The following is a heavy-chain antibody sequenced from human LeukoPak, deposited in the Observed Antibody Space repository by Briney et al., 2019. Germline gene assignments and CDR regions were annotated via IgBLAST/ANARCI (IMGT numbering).Heavy chain of an antibody. Sequence: SETLSLTCTVCGGSVSGGSYYWSWIRQPPGKGLEWIGYIYYSGSTNYNPSLKSRVTISVDTSKNQFSLKLSSVTAADTAVYYCARGDSYYYGMDVWGQGTTVTVSS. CDR3: ARGDSYYYGMDV. J-gene: IGHJ6*02. V-gene: IGHV4-61*01. CDR2: IYYSGST. D-gene: IGHD3-22*01. CDR1: GGSVSGGSYY.